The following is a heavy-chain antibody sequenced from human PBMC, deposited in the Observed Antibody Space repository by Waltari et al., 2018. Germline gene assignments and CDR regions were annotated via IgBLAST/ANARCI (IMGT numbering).Heavy chain of an antibody. J-gene: IGHJ4*02. CDR3: AKGAYHVSSSNGDS. CDR2: IWFDGSNQ. V-gene: IGHV3-30*02. D-gene: IGHD6-6*01. CDR1: AFTFSSND. Sequence: QGQLVESGGGVVQPGGSLRLSCTDSAFTFSSNDLHWVRQTPGKVLEWVAVIWFDGSNQFYADSVKGRFTISRDNSKNTAYLHMNSLRAEDTAIYYCAKGAYHVSSSNGDSWGQGTLVIVSS.